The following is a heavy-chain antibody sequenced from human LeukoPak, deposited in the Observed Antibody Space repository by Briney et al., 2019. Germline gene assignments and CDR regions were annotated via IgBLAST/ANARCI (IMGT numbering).Heavy chain of an antibody. D-gene: IGHD5-18*01. V-gene: IGHV3-48*01. CDR2: ISSSGNVI. Sequence: GGSLRLSCAASGFTLINYNMNWVRQAPGKGLEWVSYISSSGNVIYYADSVKGRFTISRDNSKNTLYLQMNSLRAEDTAVYYCARGPYGYSYGYDAFDIWGQGTMVTVSS. CDR1: GFTLINYN. CDR3: ARGPYGYSYGYDAFDI. J-gene: IGHJ3*02.